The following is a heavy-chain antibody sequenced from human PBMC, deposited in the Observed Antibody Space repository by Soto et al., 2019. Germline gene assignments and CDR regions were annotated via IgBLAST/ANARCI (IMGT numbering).Heavy chain of an antibody. CDR3: ARCREFDY. CDR1: GGSLSGATYS. Sequence: PSETRSLTCGVSGGSLSGATYSWNWIRQPPGKGLEWIGYIFPSGTTYYNPSLNSRVTISIDVSKNLFSLILRSLTAVDTVVYYDARCREFDYWSQGILDTVSS. CDR2: IFPSGTT. J-gene: IGHJ4*02. V-gene: IGHV4-30-2*01.